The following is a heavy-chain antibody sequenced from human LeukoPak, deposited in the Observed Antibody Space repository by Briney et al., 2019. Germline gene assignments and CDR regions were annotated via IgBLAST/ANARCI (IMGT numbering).Heavy chain of an antibody. CDR1: GFTFRSYG. CDR3: AKEQYYYDSSGSLDC. J-gene: IGHJ4*02. V-gene: IGHV3-30*18. CDR2: ISYDGSNK. D-gene: IGHD3-22*01. Sequence: GGSLGLSCAASGFTFRSYGMHWVRQAPGKGLEWVAVISYDGSNKYYADSVKGRFTISRDNSKNTLYLQMNSLRAEDTAVYYCAKEQYYYDSSGSLDCWGQGTLVTVSS.